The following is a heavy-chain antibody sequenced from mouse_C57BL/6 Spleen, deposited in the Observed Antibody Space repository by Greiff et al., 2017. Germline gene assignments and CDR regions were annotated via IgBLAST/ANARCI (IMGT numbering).Heavy chain of an antibody. CDR1: GYTFTSYW. V-gene: IGHV1-69*01. CDR3: ARSLGSKVDY. CDR2: IDPSDSYT. J-gene: IGHJ2*01. D-gene: IGHD1-1*01. Sequence: QVQLKQPGAELVMPGASVKLSCKASGYTFTSYWMHWVKQRPGQGLEWIGEIDPSDSYTNYNQKFKGKSTLTVDKSSSTAYMQLSSLTSEDSAVYYCARSLGSKVDYGGQGTTRTVSS.